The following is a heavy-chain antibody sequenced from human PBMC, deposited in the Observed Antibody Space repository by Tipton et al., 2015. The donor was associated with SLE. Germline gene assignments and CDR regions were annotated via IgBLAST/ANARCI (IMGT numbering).Heavy chain of an antibody. CDR2: VYSSEGT. J-gene: IGHJ2*01. Sequence: LRLSCTVSGGSISGYYWSWIRQSPGEGLECIGYVYSSEGTHYNPSLKSRVSMSIDTSKNQFSLKVNSVTAADTAVYYCARDTTLGRYWYFDLWGRGTLVTVSS. D-gene: IGHD1-1*01. V-gene: IGHV4-59*01. CDR1: GGSISGYY. CDR3: ARDTTLGRYWYFDL.